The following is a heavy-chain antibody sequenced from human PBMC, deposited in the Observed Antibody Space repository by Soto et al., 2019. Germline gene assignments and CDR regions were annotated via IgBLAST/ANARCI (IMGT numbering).Heavy chain of an antibody. CDR1: GFTFSSYA. V-gene: IGHV3-23*01. CDR2: ISGSGGST. CDR3: AKCVWELPQGGMDV. J-gene: IGHJ6*02. Sequence: GGSLRLSCAASGFTFSSYAMSWVRQAPGKGLEWVSAISGSGGSTYYADSVKGRFTISRDNSKNTLYLQMNSLRAEDTAVYYCAKCVWELPQGGMDVWGQGTTVTVSS. D-gene: IGHD1-26*01.